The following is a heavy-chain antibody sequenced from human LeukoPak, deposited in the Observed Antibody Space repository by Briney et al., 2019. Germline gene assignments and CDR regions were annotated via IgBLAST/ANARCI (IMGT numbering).Heavy chain of an antibody. J-gene: IGHJ6*03. Sequence: GGSLRLSCAASGFTFSRSAMHWVRQAPGKGLEWVAIISYDGGNKYYTDSVKGRFTISRDNSKNTLYLQMNSLRAEDTAVYYCARATWDPNYYYYMDVWGKGTAVTVSS. D-gene: IGHD1-26*01. CDR2: ISYDGGNK. CDR3: ARATWDPNYYYYMDV. V-gene: IGHV3-30*04. CDR1: GFTFSRSA.